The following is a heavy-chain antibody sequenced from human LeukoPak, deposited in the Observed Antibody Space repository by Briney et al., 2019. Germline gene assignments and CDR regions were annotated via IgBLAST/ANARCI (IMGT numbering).Heavy chain of an antibody. V-gene: IGHV4-61*08. CDR1: GGSISSGDYY. Sequence: SETLSLTCTVSGGSISSGDYYWSWIRQPPGKGLEWIGYIYYSGSTNYNPSLKSRVTISVDTSKNQFSLKLSSVTAADTAVYYCARGSHYYYYYMDVWGKGTTVTVSS. D-gene: IGHD2-15*01. J-gene: IGHJ6*03. CDR3: ARGSHYYYYYMDV. CDR2: IYYSGST.